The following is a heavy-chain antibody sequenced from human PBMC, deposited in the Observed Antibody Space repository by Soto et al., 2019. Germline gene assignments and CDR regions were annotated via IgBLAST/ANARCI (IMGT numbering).Heavy chain of an antibody. D-gene: IGHD4-17*01. CDR1: GFTFSSYW. CDR2: IKQDGSEK. Sequence: GGSLRLSCAASGFTFSSYWMSWVRQAPGKGLEWVANIKQDGSEKYYVDSVKGRFTISRDNAKNSLYLQMNSLRAEDTAVYYCLHDYGRHRGVGYYYGMGVWGQGTTVTVSS. CDR3: LHDYGRHRGVGYYYGMGV. J-gene: IGHJ6*02. V-gene: IGHV3-7*01.